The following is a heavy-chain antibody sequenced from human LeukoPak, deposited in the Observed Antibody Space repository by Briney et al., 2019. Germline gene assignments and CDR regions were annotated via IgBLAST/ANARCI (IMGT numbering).Heavy chain of an antibody. CDR3: ARARRVAVGTFDY. J-gene: IGHJ4*02. CDR2: IYYSGST. Sequence: PSGTLSLTCTVSGGSISSSSYYWGWIRQPPGKGLEWIGSIYYSGSTYYNPSLKSRVTISVDTSKNQFSLKLSSVTAADTAVYYCARARRVAVGTFDYWGQGTLVTVSS. CDR1: GGSISSSSYY. D-gene: IGHD6-19*01. V-gene: IGHV4-39*07.